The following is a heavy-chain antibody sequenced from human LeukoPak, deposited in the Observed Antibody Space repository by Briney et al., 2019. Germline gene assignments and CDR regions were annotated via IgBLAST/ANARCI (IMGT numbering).Heavy chain of an antibody. CDR2: INPNSGGT. CDR3: ARPKPHYDILTGYYDY. J-gene: IGHJ4*02. CDR1: GYTFSGYY. D-gene: IGHD3-9*01. Sequence: ASVKVSCKASGYTFSGYYMHWVRQAPGQGLEWMGWINPNSGGTNYAQRFQGRVTMTRDRSISTAYMELSRLRSDDTAVYYCARPKPHYDILTGYYDYWGQGTLVTVSS. V-gene: IGHV1-2*02.